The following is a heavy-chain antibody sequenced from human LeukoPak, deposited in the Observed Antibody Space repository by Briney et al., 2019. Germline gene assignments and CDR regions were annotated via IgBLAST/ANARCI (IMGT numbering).Heavy chain of an antibody. J-gene: IGHJ4*02. CDR2: IYYGGST. D-gene: IGHD2-8*01. V-gene: IGHV4-31*03. CDR3: ARADGVVRWYYFDY. Sequence: PSQTLSLTCTVSGASISSGGYYWSWIPQHPGKGLEWIGYIYYGGSTYYNPSLKSRITISVDTSKNQFSLELSSVTAADTAVYYCARADGVVRWYYFDYWGQGIMVTVSS. CDR1: GASISSGGYY.